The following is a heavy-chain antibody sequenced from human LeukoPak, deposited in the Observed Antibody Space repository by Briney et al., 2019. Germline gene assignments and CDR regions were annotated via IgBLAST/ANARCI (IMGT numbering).Heavy chain of an antibody. Sequence: GGSLRLSCAASGFTFGSYWMTWLRQAPGKGPEWVANIKHDGSEKDYVDSVKGRFTISRDNARNSLYLQMSSLRAEDTAVYYCARIGRDYGDYFDYWGQGTLVTVSS. CDR3: ARIGRDYGDYFDY. CDR1: GFTFGSYW. V-gene: IGHV3-7*05. J-gene: IGHJ4*02. CDR2: IKHDGSEK. D-gene: IGHD4-17*01.